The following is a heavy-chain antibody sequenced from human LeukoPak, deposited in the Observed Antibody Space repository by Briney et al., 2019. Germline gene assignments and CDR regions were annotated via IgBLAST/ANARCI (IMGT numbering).Heavy chain of an antibody. J-gene: IGHJ6*03. CDR3: ARGPFKGYCGGDCYALRYYYYYMDV. D-gene: IGHD2-21*02. V-gene: IGHV1-69*05. CDR2: IIPIFGTA. Sequence: SVKVSCKASGGTFSSYAISWVRQAPGQGLEWMGGIIPIFGTANYAQKFQGRVTITTQESTSTAYMELSSLRSEDTAVYYCARGPFKGYCGGDCYALRYYYYYMDVWGKGTTVTVSS. CDR1: GGTFSSYA.